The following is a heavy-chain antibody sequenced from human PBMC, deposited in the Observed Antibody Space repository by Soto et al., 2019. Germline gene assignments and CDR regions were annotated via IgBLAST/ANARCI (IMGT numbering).Heavy chain of an antibody. CDR3: ARDSARIAVDGLYRGFDY. CDR1: GYTFTSYG. Sequence: SVKVSCKASGYTFTSYGISWVRQAPGQGLEWMGWISAYNGNTNYAQKLQGRVTMTTDTSTSTAYMELSSLRSEDTAVYYCARDSARIAVDGLYRGFDYWGQGTLVTVSS. V-gene: IGHV1-18*01. CDR2: ISAYNGNT. J-gene: IGHJ4*02. D-gene: IGHD6-19*01.